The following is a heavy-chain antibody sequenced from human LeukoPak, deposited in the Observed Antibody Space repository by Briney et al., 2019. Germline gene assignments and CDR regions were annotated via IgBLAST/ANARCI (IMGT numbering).Heavy chain of an antibody. V-gene: IGHV3-72*01. D-gene: IGHD1-26*01. CDR3: ATAPYSGSYFDY. CDR2: SRNKANSYTT. CDR1: GFTFSDQY. Sequence: GGSLRLSCAASGFTFSDQYMDWGRQPPGKGLEWVGRSRNKANSYTTEYAASVKGRFTISRDDSKNSLYLQMNSLKTEDTAVYYCATAPYSGSYFDYWGQGTLVTVSS. J-gene: IGHJ4*02.